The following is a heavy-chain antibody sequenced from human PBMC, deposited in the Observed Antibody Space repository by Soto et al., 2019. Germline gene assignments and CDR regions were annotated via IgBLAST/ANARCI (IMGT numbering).Heavy chain of an antibody. CDR2: IYHSGSS. Sequence: QLQLQESGSGLVKPSQTLSLTCAVSGGSISSGGYSWSWIRQPPGKGRERIGYIYHSGSSYYNPPLKSRVTISVDRSKNQFTLELSSVTAADTTVYYCARVPGLWGRGTLVTVSS. CDR1: GGSISSGGYS. V-gene: IGHV4-30-2*01. CDR3: ARVPGL. J-gene: IGHJ2*01.